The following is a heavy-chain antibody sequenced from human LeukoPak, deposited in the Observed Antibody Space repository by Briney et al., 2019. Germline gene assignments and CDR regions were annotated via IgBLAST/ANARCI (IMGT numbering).Heavy chain of an antibody. CDR3: GRSGHYGTDV. CDR2: IYAGGSDT. Sequence: GXSLXISCTGSGYSFTSYWIAWVRQMPXKGLEWMGIIYAGGSDTRYSPSFQGQVTISVDKSINTAYLQWRSLKASDTAMYYCGRSGHYGTDVWGQGTTVTVSS. CDR1: GYSFTSYW. J-gene: IGHJ6*02. V-gene: IGHV5-51*01. D-gene: IGHD3-10*01.